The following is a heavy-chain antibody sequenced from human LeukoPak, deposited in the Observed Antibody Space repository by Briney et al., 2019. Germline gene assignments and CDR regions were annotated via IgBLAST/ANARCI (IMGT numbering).Heavy chain of an antibody. CDR2: IDWDNDE. V-gene: IGHV2-70*17. Sequence: SGPALVKPTQTLTLTCTFSGFSLSSPGMCVIWVRQPPGKALEWLARIDWDNDEFYNTSLKTRLTISKDTSRNQVVLTMANMETVDTATYYCARMTHGVYPDCWGQGALVTVSS. D-gene: IGHD5/OR15-5a*01. CDR1: GFSLSSPGMC. CDR3: ARMTHGVYPDC. J-gene: IGHJ4*02.